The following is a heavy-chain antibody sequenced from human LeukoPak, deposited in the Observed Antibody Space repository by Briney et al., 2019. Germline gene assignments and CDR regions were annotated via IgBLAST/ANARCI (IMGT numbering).Heavy chain of an antibody. Sequence: SETLSLTCTVSNYSISSGYYWAWIRQPPGKGVEWIGSIYHSGSTYYNPSLKSRVTISVDTAKNQFSLKVSSVTAADTAVYYCARVSPQWELDAFDIWGQGTMVTVSS. D-gene: IGHD1-26*01. CDR3: ARVSPQWELDAFDI. J-gene: IGHJ3*02. CDR2: IYHSGST. CDR1: NYSISSGYY. V-gene: IGHV4-38-2*02.